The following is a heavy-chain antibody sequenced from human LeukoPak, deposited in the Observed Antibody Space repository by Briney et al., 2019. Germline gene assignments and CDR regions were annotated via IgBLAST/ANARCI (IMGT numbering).Heavy chain of an antibody. Sequence: SETLSLTCSVSGGSIRSSYYCWGWIRQPPGKGLEWIGSIYYNGSTYYNPSLKSRVTISVDTSKNQFSLKLSSVTAADTAVYYCARGPPPDFDYWGRGTLVTVSS. CDR2: IYYNGST. CDR1: GGSIRSSYYC. CDR3: ARGPPPDFDY. J-gene: IGHJ4*02. V-gene: IGHV4-39*07.